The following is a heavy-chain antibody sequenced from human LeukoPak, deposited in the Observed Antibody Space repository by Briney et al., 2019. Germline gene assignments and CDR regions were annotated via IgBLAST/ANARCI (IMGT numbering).Heavy chain of an antibody. D-gene: IGHD7-27*01. Sequence: PSETLSLTCTVSGDSINSRSYYWDWIRQPPGKGLEWIGNLYYGGNTHYNPSLKSRVTISVDTSNNQFSLKLSSVTAADTAVYYCARTRVANWGAPYYFDSSGQRTLVTVSS. CDR1: GDSINSRSYY. CDR2: LYYGGNT. V-gene: IGHV4-39*01. CDR3: ARTRVANWGAPYYFDS. J-gene: IGHJ4*02.